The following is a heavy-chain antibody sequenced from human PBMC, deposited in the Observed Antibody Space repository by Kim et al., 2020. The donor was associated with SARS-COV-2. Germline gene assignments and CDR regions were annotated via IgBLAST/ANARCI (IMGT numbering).Heavy chain of an antibody. CDR1: GYTFTSNF. Sequence: GESLKISCQASGYTFTSNFITWVRHMPGKGLEWIGRIDPSDSHTIYSPSFQGHVSISVDRSLSTAYLQWSSLRLSDTAFYFCARRRYFDSLGYWSPGTLVTVSS. V-gene: IGHV5-10-1*01. CDR2: IDPSDSHT. J-gene: IGHJ4*02. D-gene: IGHD3-22*01. CDR3: ARRRYFDSLGY.